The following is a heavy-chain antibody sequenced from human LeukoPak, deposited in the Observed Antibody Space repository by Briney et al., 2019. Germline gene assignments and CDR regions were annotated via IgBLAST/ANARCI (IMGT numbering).Heavy chain of an antibody. CDR2: ISYDGSSK. D-gene: IGHD3-22*01. J-gene: IGHJ4*02. Sequence: PGGSLRLSCAVSGFIFSNYGIHWVRQVPGKGLEWVAVISYDGSSKYYADSVKGRFTISRDNSKNTLFVQMNSLRAEDTAVYHCAKDHKYYFDSSTYYEYYFDYWGQGTLVTVSS. CDR1: GFIFSNYG. V-gene: IGHV3-30*18. CDR3: AKDHKYYFDSSTYYEYYFDY.